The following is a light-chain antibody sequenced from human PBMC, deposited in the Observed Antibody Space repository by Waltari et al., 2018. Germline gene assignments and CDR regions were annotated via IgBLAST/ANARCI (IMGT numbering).Light chain of an antibody. Sequence: QSALTQPASVSGSPGQSITISCTGTSSDVGFYHLVSWYQQHPDKAPKLLVYEVIERPSGVSNRFSVSKSGNTAALTISGLQAEDEADYYCCSYVGRNIWVFGGGTKVTVL. J-gene: IGLJ3*02. CDR1: SSDVGFYHL. CDR2: EVI. V-gene: IGLV2-23*02. CDR3: CSYVGRNIWV.